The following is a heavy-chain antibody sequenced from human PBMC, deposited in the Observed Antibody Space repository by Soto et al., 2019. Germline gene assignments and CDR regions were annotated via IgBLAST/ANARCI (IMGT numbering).Heavy chain of an antibody. V-gene: IGHV3-48*03. J-gene: IGHJ4*02. CDR3: ARSPYWDDSSGYRLSVDY. CDR2: ISSSGDII. D-gene: IGHD3-22*01. CDR1: GFTFSSYA. Sequence: EVQLVESGGNLVQPGGSLRLSCTASGFTFSSYAMNWVRQAPGKGREWISYISSSGDIIYYADSVKCRFTISRDNDKNSLFRKMSSLRAEDAAVYYCARSPYWDDSSGYRLSVDYWGQGNLVTVSS.